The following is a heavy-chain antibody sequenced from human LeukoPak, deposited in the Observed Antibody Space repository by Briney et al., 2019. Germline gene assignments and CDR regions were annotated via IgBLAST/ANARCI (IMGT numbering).Heavy chain of an antibody. Sequence: PGRSLRLSCAASGFTFSSYAMHWVRQAPGKGLEWVAVISYDGSNKYYADSVKGRFTISRDNSKNTLYLQMNSLRAEDTAVYYCARDLPIGGDYWGQGTLVTVSS. CDR1: GFTFSSYA. CDR2: ISYDGSNK. J-gene: IGHJ4*02. D-gene: IGHD3-3*01. V-gene: IGHV3-30-3*01. CDR3: ARDLPIGGDY.